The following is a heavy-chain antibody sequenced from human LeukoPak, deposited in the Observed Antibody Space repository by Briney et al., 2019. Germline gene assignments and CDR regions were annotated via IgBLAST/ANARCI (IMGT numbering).Heavy chain of an antibody. Sequence: ASVKVSCKASGYTFTSYDINWVRQATGQGLEWMGWMNPNSGNTGYAQKFQGRVTMTRNTSISTAYMELSSLRSEDTAVYYCARAGSSLYSSSWYMGSWVDYWGQGTLVTVSS. V-gene: IGHV1-8*01. CDR3: ARAGSSLYSSSWYMGSWVDY. CDR2: MNPNSGNT. J-gene: IGHJ4*02. CDR1: GYTFTSYD. D-gene: IGHD6-13*01.